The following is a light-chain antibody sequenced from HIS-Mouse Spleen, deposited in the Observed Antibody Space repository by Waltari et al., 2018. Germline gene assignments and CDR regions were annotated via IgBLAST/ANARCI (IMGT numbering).Light chain of an antibody. CDR1: TGAVTSGYY. V-gene: IGLV7-43*01. CDR3: LLYYGGAQLNV. Sequence: QTVVTQEPSLTVSPGGTVTPTCASSTGAVTSGYYPNWFQQKPGQAPRALIYSTSNKQSWTPARFSGSLLGGKAALTLSGVQPEDEAEYYCLLYYGGAQLNVFGTGTKVTVL. J-gene: IGLJ1*01. CDR2: STS.